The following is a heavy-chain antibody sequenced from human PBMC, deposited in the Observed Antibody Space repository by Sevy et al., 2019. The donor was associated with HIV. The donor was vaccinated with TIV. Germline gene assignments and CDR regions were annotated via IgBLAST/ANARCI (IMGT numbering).Heavy chain of an antibody. CDR2: IWLTGAT. CDR1: GFTVSSNF. CDR3: ARDHGESSGYYPLGAFDI. Sequence: GGSLRLSCTVSGFTVSSNFISWVRQAPGKGLEWVSVIWLTGATYYADSVKGRFTISRDNSKNTLYLQMNSLRAADTALYYCARDHGESSGYYPLGAFDIWGQGTMVTVSS. V-gene: IGHV3-53*01. J-gene: IGHJ3*02. D-gene: IGHD3-22*01.